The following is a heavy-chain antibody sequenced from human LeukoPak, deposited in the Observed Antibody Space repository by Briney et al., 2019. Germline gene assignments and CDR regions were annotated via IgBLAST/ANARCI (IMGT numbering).Heavy chain of an antibody. V-gene: IGHV7-4-1*02. D-gene: IGHD2-15*01. CDR2: INTNAGNP. CDR3: ARAPQWWPTTGDY. J-gene: IGHJ4*02. Sequence: ASVKVSCTASGYTFTSYAMNWVRQAPGQGLEWMGWINTNAGNPTYAQGFTGRFVFSLDTSVSTAYLQISSLKAEDTAVYFCARAPQWWPTTGDYWGQGTLVTVSS. CDR1: GYTFTSYA.